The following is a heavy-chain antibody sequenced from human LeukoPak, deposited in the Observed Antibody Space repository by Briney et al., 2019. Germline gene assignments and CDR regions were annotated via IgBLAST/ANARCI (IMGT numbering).Heavy chain of an antibody. CDR3: IGARRTVIAAAGLSFDYFYMDV. CDR2: IRSKAKNYAT. D-gene: IGHD6-13*01. CDR1: GFIFSTSA. Sequence: GGSLRLSCAASGFIFSTSAMHWVRQASGKGLEWVGHIRSKAKNYATAYAASVKGRFTISRDDSKNMAYLLMNSLKTEDTAMYYCIGARRTVIAAAGLSFDYFYMDVWGKGTTVTVSS. J-gene: IGHJ6*03. V-gene: IGHV3-73*01.